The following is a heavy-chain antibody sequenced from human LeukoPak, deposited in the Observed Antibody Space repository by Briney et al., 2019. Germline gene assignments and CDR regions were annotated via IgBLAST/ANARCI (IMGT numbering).Heavy chain of an antibody. J-gene: IGHJ4*02. CDR2: IKSKTDGGTT. D-gene: IGHD2-2*01. V-gene: IGHV3-15*01. Sequence: GGSLRLSCAASGFTFSNAWMSWVRQAPGKGLEWVGRIKSKTDGGTTDYAAPVKGRSTISRDDSKNTLYLQMNSLKTEDTAVYYCTKDRYCSSTSCSSAPFDYWGQGTLVTVSS. CDR1: GFTFSNAW. CDR3: TKDRYCSSTSCSSAPFDY.